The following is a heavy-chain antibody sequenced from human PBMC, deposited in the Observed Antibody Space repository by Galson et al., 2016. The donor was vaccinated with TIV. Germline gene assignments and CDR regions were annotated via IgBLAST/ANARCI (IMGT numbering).Heavy chain of an antibody. J-gene: IGHJ6*03. Sequence: SVKVSCKASGDTFASYAFSWVRQAPGQGLEVMGRIIPILGSSDYAQRFQGRVTITADASTSTAYMELNSLRSEDTAVYYCASSTTATTNHYYMDVWGKGTPVIVSS. CDR1: GDTFASYA. CDR3: ASSTTATTNHYYMDV. CDR2: IIPILGSS. D-gene: IGHD4-17*01. V-gene: IGHV1-69*13.